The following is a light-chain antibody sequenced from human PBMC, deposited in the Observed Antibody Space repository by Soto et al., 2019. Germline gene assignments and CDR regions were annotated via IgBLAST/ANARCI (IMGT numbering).Light chain of an antibody. V-gene: IGKV3-20*01. J-gene: IGKJ5*01. CDR2: GAS. CDR3: QQYGSSPRT. CDR1: QSVSSN. Sequence: IVLTQPTANVSVSRGEGAALPCRASQSVSSNLAWYQQKPGQPPRLLIYGASTGAAGIPARFSGSGSGSDFTLTISGLEPEDFAVYYCQQYGSSPRTFGQGTQLEIK.